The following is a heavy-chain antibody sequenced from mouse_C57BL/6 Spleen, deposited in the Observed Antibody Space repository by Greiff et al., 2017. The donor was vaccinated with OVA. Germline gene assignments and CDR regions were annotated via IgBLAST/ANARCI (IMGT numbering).Heavy chain of an antibody. J-gene: IGHJ4*01. CDR1: GYSFTSYY. CDR3: ARAGYYGSSYDYYAMDY. CDR2: IYPGSGNT. Sequence: QVQLQQSGPELVKPGASVKISCKASGYSFTSYYIHWVKQRPGQGLEWIGWIYPGSGNTKYNEKFKGKATLTADTSSSTAYMQLSSLTSEDSAVYYCARAGYYGSSYDYYAMDYWGQGTSVTVSS. D-gene: IGHD1-1*01. V-gene: IGHV1-66*01.